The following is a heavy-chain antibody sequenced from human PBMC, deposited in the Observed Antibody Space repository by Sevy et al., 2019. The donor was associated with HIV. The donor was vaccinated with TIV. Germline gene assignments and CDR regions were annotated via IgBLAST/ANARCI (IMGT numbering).Heavy chain of an antibody. CDR3: ARHPYYDSSGYVDY. J-gene: IGHJ4*02. CDR1: GFSFSGYS. V-gene: IGHV3-48*02. Sequence: GGSLRLSCAASGFSFSGYSMNWVRRAPEKGLEWVSYLRSSSSTIDYADSVKGRFTISRDNAKNALYLQMNSLRDEDTAVYYCARHPYYDSSGYVDYWGQGTLVTVSS. D-gene: IGHD3-22*01. CDR2: LRSSSSTI.